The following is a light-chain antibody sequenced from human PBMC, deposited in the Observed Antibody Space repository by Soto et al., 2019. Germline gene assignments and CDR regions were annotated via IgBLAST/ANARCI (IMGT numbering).Light chain of an antibody. CDR2: AAS. J-gene: IGKJ2*01. CDR1: QGISNE. V-gene: IGKV1-6*01. Sequence: AIQMTQSPSSLSASLGDRGTITCRASQGISNELGWYQHKPGTAPKLLIYAASTLQSVVPSRFSVSGSGTDFTLTISSLQPEDFATYYCLQDFNSPYTFGQGTKMEI. CDR3: LQDFNSPYT.